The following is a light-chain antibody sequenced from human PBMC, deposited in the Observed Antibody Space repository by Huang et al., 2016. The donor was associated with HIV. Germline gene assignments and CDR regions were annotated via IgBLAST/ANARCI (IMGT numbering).Light chain of an antibody. CDR3: QQYYNWPPYT. J-gene: IGKJ2*01. CDR1: QSVSTN. V-gene: IGKV3-15*01. CDR2: GAS. Sequence: EVVMTQSPATLSLSPGERATLSCRASQSVSTNLAWYQQKPGQAPRLLIYGASTRATGIPGRFSGSGSGTECTLTISSLQSEDFVVYYCQQYYNWPPYTFGQGTKLEIK.